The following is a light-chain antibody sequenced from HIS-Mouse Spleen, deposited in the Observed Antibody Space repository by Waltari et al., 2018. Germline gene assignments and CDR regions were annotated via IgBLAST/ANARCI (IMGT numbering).Light chain of an antibody. CDR2: WAS. Sequence: DIVMTQSPDSLAVSLGERATINCKSSQSVLYSSNNKNYLAWYQQKPGQPPKLLIYWASTRESGVPDRVSGSGSGTDFTLTISSLQAEDVAVYYCQQYYSTLITFGQGTRLEIK. CDR3: QQYYSTLIT. CDR1: QSVLYSSNNKNY. V-gene: IGKV4-1*01. J-gene: IGKJ5*01.